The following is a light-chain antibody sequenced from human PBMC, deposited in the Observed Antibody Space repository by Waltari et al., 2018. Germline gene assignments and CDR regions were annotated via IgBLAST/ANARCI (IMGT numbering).Light chain of an antibody. V-gene: IGLV2-8*01. CDR2: EVS. CDR1: SSDVGRFNY. Sequence: QSALTQPPSASGSPGQSVTISCTGTSSDVGRFNYVSWYQQHPGKAPKLIIFEVSKRPSGVPYRVSGSKSGNTASLTVSGLQAEDEADYYCSAYAGSNKGVFGSGTKVTVL. J-gene: IGLJ1*01. CDR3: SAYAGSNKGV.